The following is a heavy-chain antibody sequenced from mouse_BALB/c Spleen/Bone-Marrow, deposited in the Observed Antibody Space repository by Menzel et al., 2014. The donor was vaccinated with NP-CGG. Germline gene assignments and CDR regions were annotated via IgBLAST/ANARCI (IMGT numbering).Heavy chain of an antibody. CDR1: GFNIKDTY. Sequence: VQLQQSGAELVKPGASVKLSCTASGFNIKDTYMHWVKQRPEQGLEWIGRIDPANGNTKYDPKFQGKATITADTSSNTAYLQLSSLTSEDTAVYYCAMYYYGSSLFAYWGQGTLGTVSA. D-gene: IGHD1-1*01. CDR2: IDPANGNT. J-gene: IGHJ3*01. CDR3: AMYYYGSSLFAY. V-gene: IGHV14-3*02.